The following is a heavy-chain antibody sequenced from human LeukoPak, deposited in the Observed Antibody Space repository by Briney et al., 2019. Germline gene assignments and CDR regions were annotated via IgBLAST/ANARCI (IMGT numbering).Heavy chain of an antibody. D-gene: IGHD5-18*01. CDR2: ISTSGTTI. J-gene: IGHJ4*02. CDR3: ARDPIELWSPFDY. V-gene: IGHV3-48*03. CDR1: GFTFSTYE. Sequence: AGGSLRLSCAASGFTFSTYEMNWVRQAPGKGLEWVSYISTSGTTIYYADSAKGRFTISRDNAKNSLYLHMSSLRAEDTAVYYCARDPIELWSPFDYWGQGTLVTVSS.